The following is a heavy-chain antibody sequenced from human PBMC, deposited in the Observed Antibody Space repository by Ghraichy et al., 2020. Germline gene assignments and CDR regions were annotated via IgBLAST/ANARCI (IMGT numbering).Heavy chain of an antibody. CDR3: ARAMDIVVVPTVSRFDP. Sequence: GGSLRLSCAASGFAFNNYNMNWVRQVPGKGLEWVSFISSSSTYIYYADSVKGRFTISRDNAKNSLYLQLNSLRAEDTAVYYCARAMDIVVVPTVSRFDPWGQGILVTVSS. J-gene: IGHJ5*02. CDR1: GFAFNNYN. CDR2: ISSSSTYI. D-gene: IGHD2-2*03. V-gene: IGHV3-21*06.